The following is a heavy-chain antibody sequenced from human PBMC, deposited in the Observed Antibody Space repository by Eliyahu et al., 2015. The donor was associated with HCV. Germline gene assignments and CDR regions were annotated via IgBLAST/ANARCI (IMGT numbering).Heavy chain of an antibody. J-gene: IGHJ5*02. CDR1: GGXITTYX. D-gene: IGHD6-19*01. Sequence: QVQLQXSGPGLVKPSETLSLXCTVPGGXITTYXWSWXRQPPGKGLEWIGYIHYSGSTNYNPSLKSRVTIALDTSKNQFSLNLTSVTAADTAMYYCASGGGGIAVTGTGGWFDPWGQGTQVTVSS. CDR2: IHYSGST. CDR3: ASGGGGIAVTGTGGWFDP. V-gene: IGHV4-59*01.